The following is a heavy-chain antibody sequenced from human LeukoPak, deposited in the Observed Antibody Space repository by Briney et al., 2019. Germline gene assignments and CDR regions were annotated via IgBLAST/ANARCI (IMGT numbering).Heavy chain of an antibody. J-gene: IGHJ6*02. V-gene: IGHV3-23*01. CDR3: AKSPGYCSGGSCFHGMDV. CDR1: GFTFSSYA. Sequence: GGSLRLSCAASGFTFSSYAMSWVRQAPGKGLEWVPAISGSGGSTYYADSVKGRFTISRDNSKNTLYLQMNSLRAEDTAVYYCAKSPGYCSGGSCFHGMDVWGQGTTVTVSS. D-gene: IGHD2-15*01. CDR2: ISGSGGST.